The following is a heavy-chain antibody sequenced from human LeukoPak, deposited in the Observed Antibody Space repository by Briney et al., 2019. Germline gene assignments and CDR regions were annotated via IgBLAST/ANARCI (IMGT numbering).Heavy chain of an antibody. V-gene: IGHV3-30*02. CDR2: IRYDGSNK. J-gene: IGHJ4*02. CDR1: GFTFSNYN. Sequence: GGSLRLSCAASGFTFSNYNMNWVRQAPGKGLEWVAFIRYDGSNKYYADSVKGRFTISRDNSKNTLYLQMNSLRAEDTAVYYCAKVGRYYDSSGYYGFDYWGQGTLVTVSS. CDR3: AKVGRYYDSSGYYGFDY. D-gene: IGHD3-22*01.